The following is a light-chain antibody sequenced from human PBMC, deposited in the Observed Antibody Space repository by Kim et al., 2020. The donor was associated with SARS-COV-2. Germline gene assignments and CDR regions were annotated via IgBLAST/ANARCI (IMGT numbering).Light chain of an antibody. J-gene: IGKJ4*01. CDR2: DAS. CDR3: QQYDSLPPT. Sequence: SASVGDRVTIICRASQDISNFLNWYQPKPGKAPKLLIYDASNLETGVPSRFSGSGSGTDFSFTISSLQPEDIATYYCQQYDSLPPTFGGGTKLEI. V-gene: IGKV1-33*01. CDR1: QDISNF.